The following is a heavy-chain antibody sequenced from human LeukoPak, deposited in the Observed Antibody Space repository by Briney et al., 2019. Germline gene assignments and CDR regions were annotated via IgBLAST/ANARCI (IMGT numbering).Heavy chain of an antibody. CDR1: GFTFSNYA. J-gene: IGHJ4*02. V-gene: IGHV3-23*01. CDR3: ARDRTDDYDVNLDY. Sequence: GGSLRLSCAVSGFTFSNYAMTWVRQAPGKGLEWVSRIHSGGGNTYYADSVKGRFTISRDNSKSTLYLQMNSLRAEDTAVYYCARDRTDDYDVNLDYWGQGTLVTVSS. CDR2: IHSGGGNT. D-gene: IGHD5-12*01.